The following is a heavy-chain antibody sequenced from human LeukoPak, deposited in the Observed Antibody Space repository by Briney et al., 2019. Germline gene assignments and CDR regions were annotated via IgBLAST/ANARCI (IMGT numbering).Heavy chain of an antibody. CDR1: GYSISSGYY. D-gene: IGHD3-10*01. CDR2: IFHSGST. Sequence: SETLSLTCTVSGYSISSGYYWGCIRQPPGKGLEWIGSIFHSGSTYYNPSLKSRVTISVDTSKNQFSLKLSSVTAADTAVYYCARHLPITWGQGTLVTVSS. V-gene: IGHV4-38-2*02. CDR3: ARHLPIT. J-gene: IGHJ4*02.